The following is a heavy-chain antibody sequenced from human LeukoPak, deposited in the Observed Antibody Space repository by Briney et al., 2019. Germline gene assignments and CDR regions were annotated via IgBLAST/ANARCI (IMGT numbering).Heavy chain of an antibody. J-gene: IGHJ5*02. CDR2: IWYDGSNK. Sequence: PGRSLRLSCAASGFTFSSYGMHWARQAPGKGLEWVAVIWYDGSNKYYADSVKGRFAISRDNSKNTLYLQMNSLRAEDTAVYYCARGSAQWLVYWFDPWGQGTLVTVSS. CDR3: ARGSAQWLVYWFDP. CDR1: GFTFSSYG. V-gene: IGHV3-33*01. D-gene: IGHD6-19*01.